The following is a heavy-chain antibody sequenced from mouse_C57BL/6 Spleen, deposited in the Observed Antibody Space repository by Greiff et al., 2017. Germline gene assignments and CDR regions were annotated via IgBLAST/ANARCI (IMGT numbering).Heavy chain of an antibody. D-gene: IGHD1-1*01. J-gene: IGHJ3*01. CDR1: GFTFSSYA. CDR2: ISSGGDYI. Sequence: EVKVVESGEGLVKPGGSLTLSCAASGFTFSSYAMSWVRQTPETRLEWVAYISSGGDYIYYADTVKGRFTISRDNARNTLYLQMSSLKSEDTAMYYCTRITTVVAPGFAYWGQGTLVTVSA. CDR3: TRITTVVAPGFAY. V-gene: IGHV5-9-1*02.